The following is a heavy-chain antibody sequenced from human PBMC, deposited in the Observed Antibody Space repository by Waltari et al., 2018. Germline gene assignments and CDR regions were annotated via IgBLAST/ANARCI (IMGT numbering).Heavy chain of an antibody. J-gene: IGHJ6*02. Sequence: QLQLQESGPGLVKPSETLSLTCTVPGGSISSSSYYWGWIRQPPGKGLEWIGSIYYSGSTYYNPSLKSRVTISVDTSKNQFSLKLSSVTAADTAVYYCARVGFSGSYYYYGMDVWGQGTTVTVSS. D-gene: IGHD1-26*01. V-gene: IGHV4-39*07. CDR3: ARVGFSGSYYYYGMDV. CDR2: IYYSGST. CDR1: GGSISSSSYY.